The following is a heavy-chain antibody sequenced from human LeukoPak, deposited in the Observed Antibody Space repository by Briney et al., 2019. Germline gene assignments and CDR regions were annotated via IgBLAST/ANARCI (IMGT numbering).Heavy chain of an antibody. CDR2: IYHSGGT. CDR3: ASLIAAGYFDH. J-gene: IGHJ4*02. D-gene: IGHD6-13*01. CDR1: GGSISRSSYS. V-gene: IGHV4-39*01. Sequence: PSETLSLTCTVSGGSISRSSYSWGWIRQPPGKGLEWIGVIYHSGGTYYNPSLKSRLTMSVDTSKNQFSLKLSSVTATDTAVYYCASLIAAGYFDHWGQGTLVTVSS.